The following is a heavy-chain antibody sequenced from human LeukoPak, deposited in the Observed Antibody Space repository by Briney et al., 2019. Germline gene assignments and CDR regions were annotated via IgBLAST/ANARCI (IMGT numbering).Heavy chain of an antibody. V-gene: IGHV3-21*01. CDR1: GFTFSSYS. CDR3: ARGTPSPYSYGYYYGMDV. J-gene: IGHJ6*02. D-gene: IGHD5-18*01. Sequence: GGSLRLSCAASGFTFSSYSMNWVRQAPGKGLEWVSSISSSSSSYIYYADSVKGRFTISRDNAKNSLYLQMNSLRAEDTAVYYCARGTPSPYSYGYYYGMDVWGQGTTVTVSS. CDR2: ISSSSSSYI.